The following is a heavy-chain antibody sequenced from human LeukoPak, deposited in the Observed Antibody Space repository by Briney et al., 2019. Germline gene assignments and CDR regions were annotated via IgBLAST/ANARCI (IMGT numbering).Heavy chain of an antibody. Sequence: GGSLRLSCAASGFTFSSYWMHWVRQAPGKGLVWVSRIKSDGSSTSYADSVEGRFTISRDNAKNTLYLQMNSLRAEDTAVYYCAKVGGTYYYDSSGYYYPPFWDHWGQGTLVTVSS. V-gene: IGHV3-74*01. CDR3: AKVGGTYYYDSSGYYYPPFWDH. CDR2: IKSDGSST. CDR1: GFTFSSYW. D-gene: IGHD3-22*01. J-gene: IGHJ4*02.